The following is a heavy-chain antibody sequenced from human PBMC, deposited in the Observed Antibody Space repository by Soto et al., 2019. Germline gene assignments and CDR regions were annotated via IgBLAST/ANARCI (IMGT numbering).Heavy chain of an antibody. CDR2: MNPNSGNT. Sequence: KPPQNSVKVSCKASGYTFTSYDINWVRQATGQGLEWMGWMNPNSGNTGYAQKFQGRVTMTRNTSISTAYMELSSLRSEDTAVYYCARTVLRFLETAYDYWGQGTLVTVSS. D-gene: IGHD3-3*01. CDR1: GYTFTSYD. J-gene: IGHJ4*02. V-gene: IGHV1-8*01. CDR3: ARTVLRFLETAYDY.